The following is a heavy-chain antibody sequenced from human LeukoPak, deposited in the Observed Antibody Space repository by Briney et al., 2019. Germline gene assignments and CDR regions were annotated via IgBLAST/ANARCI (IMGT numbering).Heavy chain of an antibody. CDR1: GGSISSGVYY. CDR3: ARGAAVRAFDI. CDR2: MYYSGST. J-gene: IGHJ3*02. Sequence: PSETLSLTCTVSGGSISSGVYYWSWIRQHPGKGLEWIGYMYYSGSTYYNPSLKSRVIISVDTSKSQFSLKLSSVTAADTAVYYCARGAAVRAFDIWGQGTMVTVSS. V-gene: IGHV4-31*03. D-gene: IGHD6-25*01.